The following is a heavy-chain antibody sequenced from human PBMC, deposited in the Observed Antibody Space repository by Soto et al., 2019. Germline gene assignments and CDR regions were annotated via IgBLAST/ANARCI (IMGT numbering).Heavy chain of an antibody. CDR3: GRETGLRSSGWSYYFDF. D-gene: IGHD6-19*01. V-gene: IGHV3-48*02. Sequence: EVQLVESGGGLVQPGGSLRLSCAASGFTLSSYSMHWVRQAPGKGLEWVSYISGSGGTIYYADSVKGRFTISRDNAKNSLSVQMNSLRDEDTAVYFCGRETGLRSSGWSYYFDFWGQGTLVTVSS. CDR2: ISGSGGTI. J-gene: IGHJ4*02. CDR1: GFTLSSYS.